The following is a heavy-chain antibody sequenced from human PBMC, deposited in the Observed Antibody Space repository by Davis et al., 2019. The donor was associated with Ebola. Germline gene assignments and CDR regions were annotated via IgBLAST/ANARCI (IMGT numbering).Heavy chain of an antibody. CDR2: ISSSSSTI. CDR3: ARGGIAVAGYYYYGMDV. CDR1: GFTFSSYS. Sequence: GESLKISCAASGFTFSSYSMNWVRQAPGKGLEWVSYISSSSSTIYYADSVKGRFTISRDNAKNSLYLQMNSLRDEDTAVYYCARGGIAVAGYYYYGMDVWGQGTTVTVSS. J-gene: IGHJ6*02. V-gene: IGHV3-48*02. D-gene: IGHD6-19*01.